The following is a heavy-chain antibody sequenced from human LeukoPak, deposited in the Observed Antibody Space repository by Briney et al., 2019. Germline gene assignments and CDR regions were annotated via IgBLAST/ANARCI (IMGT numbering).Heavy chain of an antibody. D-gene: IGHD6-13*01. CDR3: ARGSSSRSNAFDI. CDR1: GFTFSSHW. CDR2: INGDGTST. V-gene: IGHV3-74*01. Sequence: GGSLRLSCAASGFTFSSHWMHWVRHVPGKGPVWVARINGDGTSTSYADSVKGRFTISRDNAKNTLFLQMSSLRVEDTAVYSCARGSSSRSNAFDIWGQGTMVTVSS. J-gene: IGHJ3*02.